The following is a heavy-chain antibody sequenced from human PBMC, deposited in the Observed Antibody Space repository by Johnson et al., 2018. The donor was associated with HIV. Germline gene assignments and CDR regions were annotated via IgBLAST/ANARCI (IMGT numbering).Heavy chain of an antibody. V-gene: IGHV3-30*02. D-gene: IGHD7-27*01. CDR1: GFTFSSYD. J-gene: IGHJ3*02. CDR2: IRYDGSNK. Sequence: QVLLVESGGGLVQPGGSLRLSCAASGFTFSSYDMHWVRQATGKGLEWVAFIRYDGSNKYYADSVKGRFTISRDNSKNTLYLQMNSLRAEDTAVYYCAKDLGTGDDAFDIWGQGTMVTVSS. CDR3: AKDLGTGDDAFDI.